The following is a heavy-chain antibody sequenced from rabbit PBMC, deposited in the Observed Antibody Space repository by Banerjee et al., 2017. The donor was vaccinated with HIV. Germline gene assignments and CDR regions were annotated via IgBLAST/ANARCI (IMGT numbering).Heavy chain of an antibody. D-gene: IGHD8-1*01. J-gene: IGHJ6*01. V-gene: IGHV1S40*01. CDR2: IYSGNSGYT. CDR3: ARDTASSFSSYGMDL. Sequence: QSLEESGGGLVQPEGSLTLTCTASGFSFSSSCYMCWVRQAPGKGLEWIACIYSGNSGYTYYATWATGRFTCSKTSSTTVTLQVTSLTAADTATYFCARDTASSFSSYGMDLWGPGTLVTVS. CDR1: GFSFSSSCY.